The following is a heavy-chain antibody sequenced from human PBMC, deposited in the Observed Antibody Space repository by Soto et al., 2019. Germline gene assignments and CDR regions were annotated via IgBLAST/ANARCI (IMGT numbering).Heavy chain of an antibody. V-gene: IGHV1-24*01. CDR2: FNPGDGKT. Sequence: ASVKVSCKASGYTFTSYAMHWVRQAPGQRLEWMGGFNPGDGKTKYAQKFQGRVTMTEDTSTDTAYMELSSLRSEDTAVYYCATASYKFWSGYQKGTNWFDPWGQGTLVTVS. CDR3: ATASYKFWSGYQKGTNWFDP. CDR1: GYTFTSYA. D-gene: IGHD3-3*01. J-gene: IGHJ5*02.